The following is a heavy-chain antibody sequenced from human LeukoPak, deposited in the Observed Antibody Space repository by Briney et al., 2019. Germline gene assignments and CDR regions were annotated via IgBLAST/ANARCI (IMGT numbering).Heavy chain of an antibody. D-gene: IGHD4-17*01. J-gene: IGHJ3*02. Sequence: GGSLRLSCAASGFAFGHYTMHWVRQAPGKGLEWVSLISWDGGNTYYADSVKGRFTISRDNNKNSLYLQMNRLRAEDTAVYYCAKDTTTVTGHAFDIWGQGTMVTVSS. V-gene: IGHV3-43*01. CDR3: AKDTTTVTGHAFDI. CDR2: ISWDGGNT. CDR1: GFAFGHYT.